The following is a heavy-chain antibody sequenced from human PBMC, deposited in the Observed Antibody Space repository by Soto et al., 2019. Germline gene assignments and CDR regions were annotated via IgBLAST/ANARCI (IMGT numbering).Heavy chain of an antibody. J-gene: IGHJ5*02. CDR2: INHSGST. CDR3: ARGPQYYDFWSGSSLARRNP. V-gene: IGHV4-34*01. D-gene: IGHD3-3*01. CDR1: GGSFSGYY. Sequence: ASETLSLTCAVYGGSFSGYYWSWIRQPPGKGLEWIGEINHSGSTNYNPSLKSRVTISVDTSKNQFSLKLSSVSAADTAVYYCARGPQYYDFWSGSSLARRNPWGQGTLVTVSS.